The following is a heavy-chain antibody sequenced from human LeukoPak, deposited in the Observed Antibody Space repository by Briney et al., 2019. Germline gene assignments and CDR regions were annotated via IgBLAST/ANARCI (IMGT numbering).Heavy chain of an antibody. CDR1: GFTFSSYA. V-gene: IGHV3-23*01. D-gene: IGHD3-3*02. J-gene: IGHJ6*02. CDR2: ISATADST. CDR3: ARELAEYQQDYGMDV. Sequence: GGSLRLSCAASGFTFSSYAMSWVRQAPGKGLEWVSAISATADSTFYADSVKGRFTISRDNSKNTLYLQMNSLRAEDTAVYYCARELAEYQQDYGMDVWGQGTTVTVSS.